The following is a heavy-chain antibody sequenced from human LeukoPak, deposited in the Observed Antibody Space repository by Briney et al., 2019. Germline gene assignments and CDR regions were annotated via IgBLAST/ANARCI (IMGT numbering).Heavy chain of an antibody. CDR2: IYYSGST. D-gene: IGHD3-22*01. CDR1: GGSISSSSYY. Sequence: SETLSLTCTVSGGSISSSSYYWGWIRQPPGKGLEWIGSIYYSGSTYYNPSLKSRVTISVDTSKNQFSLKLSSVTAADTAVYYCARDSDRGYYDSSGPTYYFDYWGQGTLVTVSS. V-gene: IGHV4-39*07. CDR3: ARDSDRGYYDSSGPTYYFDY. J-gene: IGHJ4*02.